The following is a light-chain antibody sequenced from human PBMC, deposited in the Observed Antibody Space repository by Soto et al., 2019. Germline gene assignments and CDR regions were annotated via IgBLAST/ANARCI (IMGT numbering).Light chain of an antibody. Sequence: QSALTQPASVSGSPGQSITISCTGTSSDIGNYNYVSWFQQHPGKAPKLIIFDVSNRPSGVSNRFSGSKSGNTASLTISGRQAEDGAHYYCGSYTYTGPHYVFGPGTKLTVL. V-gene: IGLV2-14*01. CDR3: GSYTYTGPHYV. CDR1: SSDIGNYNY. J-gene: IGLJ1*01. CDR2: DVS.